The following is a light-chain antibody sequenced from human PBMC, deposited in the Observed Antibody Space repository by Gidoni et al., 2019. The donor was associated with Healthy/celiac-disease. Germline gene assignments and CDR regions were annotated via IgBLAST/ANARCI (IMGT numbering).Light chain of an antibody. CDR3: QQYNSYPWT. V-gene: IGKV1-5*01. Sequence: DIQMTQSPSTLSASVEARVTITCRASQSISSWLAWYQQKPGKAPKLLIYDASSLESGVPSRFSGSGSGTEFTLTISSLQPDDFATYYCQQYNSYPWTFGQGTKVEIK. CDR1: QSISSW. J-gene: IGKJ1*01. CDR2: DAS.